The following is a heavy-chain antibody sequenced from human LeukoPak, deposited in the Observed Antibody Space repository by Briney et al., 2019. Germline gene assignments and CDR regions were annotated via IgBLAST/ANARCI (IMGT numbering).Heavy chain of an antibody. CDR1: GFAFNNYA. CDR3: AKQLGYCSDGSCYFPY. CDR2: ISNNGGYT. J-gene: IGHJ4*02. Sequence: GGSLRLSCAASGFAFNNYAMSWVRQAPGKGLEWASAISNNGGYTYYADSVQGRFTISRDNSMSTLCLQMNSLRAEDTAVYYCAKQLGYCSDGSCYFPYWGQGTLVTVSS. V-gene: IGHV3-23*01. D-gene: IGHD2-15*01.